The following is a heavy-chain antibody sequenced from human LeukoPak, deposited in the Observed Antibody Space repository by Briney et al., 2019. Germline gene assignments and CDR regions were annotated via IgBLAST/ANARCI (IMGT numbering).Heavy chain of an antibody. CDR2: IYTSGST. V-gene: IGHV4-4*09. Sequence: SETLSLTCTVSGGSISSYYWSWIRQPPGKGLEWIGYIYTSGSTNYNPSLKSRVTISVDTSKNQFSLKLSSVTAADTAVYYCARGRVDGMDVWGQGTTVTVSS. CDR1: GGSISSYY. CDR3: ARGRVDGMDV. J-gene: IGHJ6*02.